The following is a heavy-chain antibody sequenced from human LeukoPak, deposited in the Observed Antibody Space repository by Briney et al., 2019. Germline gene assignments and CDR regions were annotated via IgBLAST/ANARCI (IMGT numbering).Heavy chain of an antibody. J-gene: IGHJ4*02. V-gene: IGHV3-74*01. CDR3: ARGYSSGLHFDY. CDR1: GFTLSSYW. Sequence: HPGGSLRLSCAASGFTLSSYWMHWVRQVPGKGLVWVSRIKSDGSDTRYADSVKGRFTISRDNAKNTLYLQMNSLRAEDTAMYYCARGYSSGLHFDYWGQGTLVTVSS. CDR2: IKSDGSDT. D-gene: IGHD6-19*01.